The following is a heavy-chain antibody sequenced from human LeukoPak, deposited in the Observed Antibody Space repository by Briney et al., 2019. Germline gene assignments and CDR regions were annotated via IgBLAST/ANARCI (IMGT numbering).Heavy chain of an antibody. CDR1: GYTFTSYG. V-gene: IGHV1-18*01. Sequence: ASVKVSCKASGYTFTSYGISWVRQAPGQGLEWMGWISAYNGNTNYAQKLQGRVTMTTDTPTSTAYMELRSLRSDDTAVYYCARDSKRSSGYSGYDYVLWDYWGQGTLVTVSS. J-gene: IGHJ4*02. D-gene: IGHD5-12*01. CDR2: ISAYNGNT. CDR3: ARDSKRSSGYSGYDYVLWDY.